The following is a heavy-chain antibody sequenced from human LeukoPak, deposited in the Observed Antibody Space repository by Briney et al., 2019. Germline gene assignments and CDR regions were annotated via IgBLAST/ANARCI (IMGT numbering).Heavy chain of an antibody. CDR1: GGSFSGYY. CDR3: ARDRNTMIVVTPRGSNWFDP. Sequence: SETLSLTCAVYGGSFSGYYWSWIRQPPGKGLEWIGEINHSGSTNYNPSLKSRVTISVDKSKNQFSLKLSSVTAADTAVYYCARDRNTMIVVTPRGSNWFDPWGQGTLVTVSS. J-gene: IGHJ5*02. D-gene: IGHD3-22*01. V-gene: IGHV4-34*01. CDR2: INHSGST.